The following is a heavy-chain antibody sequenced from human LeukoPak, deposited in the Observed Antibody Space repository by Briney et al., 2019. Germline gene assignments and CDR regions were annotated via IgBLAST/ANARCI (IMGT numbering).Heavy chain of an antibody. D-gene: IGHD4-11*01. V-gene: IGHV3-30*01. J-gene: IGHJ5*02. CDR2: ISYDGSNK. CDR3: ARDAGMTTSPTWWFDP. CDR1: GFTFSSYA. Sequence: GGSLRLSCAASGFTFSSYAMHWVRQAPGKGLEWVAVISYDGSNKYYADSVKGRFTISRDNSKNTLYLQMNSLRAEDTAVYYCARDAGMTTSPTWWFDPWGRGTLVTVSS.